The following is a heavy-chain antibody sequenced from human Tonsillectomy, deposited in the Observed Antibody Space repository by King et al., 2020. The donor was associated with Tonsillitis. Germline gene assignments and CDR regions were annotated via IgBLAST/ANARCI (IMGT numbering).Heavy chain of an antibody. Sequence: QLVQSGAEVKKPGASVKVSCKASGYTFTGYNIHWVRLVPGQGLEWMGWINPNTGDTDYAQKFQGRVTMTRDTSINTAFLEISSLRSDATAVYYCATMGRYAPDYWGQGTLVTVSS. CDR1: GYTFTGYN. CDR3: ATMGRYAPDY. CDR2: INPNTGDT. D-gene: IGHD2-2*01. J-gene: IGHJ4*02. V-gene: IGHV1-2*02.